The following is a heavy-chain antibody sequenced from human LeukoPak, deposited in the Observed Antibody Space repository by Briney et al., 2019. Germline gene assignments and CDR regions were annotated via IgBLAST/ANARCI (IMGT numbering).Heavy chain of an antibody. CDR3: AKLGHFDWFDP. CDR1: AFTFSSYA. D-gene: IGHD3-3*02. Sequence: GASLRLSCAASAFTFSSYAMSWVRQAPGKGLEWVSAISGSGGSTYYADSVKGRFTISRDNSKNTLYLQMNSLRAEDTAVYYCAKLGHFDWFDPWGQGTLVTVSS. CDR2: ISGSGGST. J-gene: IGHJ5*02. V-gene: IGHV3-23*01.